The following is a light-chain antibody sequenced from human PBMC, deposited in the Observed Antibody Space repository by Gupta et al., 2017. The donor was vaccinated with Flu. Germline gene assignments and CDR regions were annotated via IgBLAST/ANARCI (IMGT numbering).Light chain of an antibody. J-gene: IGKJ4*01. Sequence: PSSLSASTGDRVTITCRASESIRSYLAWYQQKPGKAPNLLIFAASTVQSGVPSTFSGSGSGTDFTLTISLLQSEDFATYYCQQYYSYPFTFGGGTXVEIK. CDR3: QQYYSYPFT. CDR1: ESIRSY. V-gene: IGKV1-8*01. CDR2: AAS.